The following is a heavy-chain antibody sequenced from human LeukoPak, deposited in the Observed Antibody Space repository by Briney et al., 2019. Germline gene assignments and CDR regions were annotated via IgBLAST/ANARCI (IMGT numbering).Heavy chain of an antibody. J-gene: IGHJ5*02. CDR1: GYSFTSYW. D-gene: IGHD6-13*01. Sequence: GESLKISCKGSGYSFTSYWIGWVRQMPGKGLEWMGIIYPGDSDTRYSPSFQGQVTISADKSISTAYLQWSSLKASDTAMYYCARGSSIAAAGELNWLDPWGQGTLVTVSS. V-gene: IGHV5-51*01. CDR2: IYPGDSDT. CDR3: ARGSSIAAAGELNWLDP.